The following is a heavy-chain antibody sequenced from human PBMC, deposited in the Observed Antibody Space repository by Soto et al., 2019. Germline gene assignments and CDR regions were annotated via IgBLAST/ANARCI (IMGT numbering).Heavy chain of an antibody. V-gene: IGHV4-39*01. Sequence: SETLSLTCTVSVRSISSRGSYWGWIRQPPGKGLEWIGSIYYSGSTYYNPSLKSRVTLSADTSKNQFSLRLRSVTAADTAVYYCARGRGSFDWPWAIWGHGTMVTVSS. J-gene: IGHJ3*02. D-gene: IGHD3-9*01. CDR3: ARGRGSFDWPWAI. CDR1: VRSISSRGSY. CDR2: IYYSGST.